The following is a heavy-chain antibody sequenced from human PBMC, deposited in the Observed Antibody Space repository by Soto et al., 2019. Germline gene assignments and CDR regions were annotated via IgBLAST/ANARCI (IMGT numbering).Heavy chain of an antibody. CDR2: IYHSGST. Sequence: QVQLQESGPGLVKPSETLSLSCNVSGGSITSYYWHWIRQPPGKRLEWIGYIYHSGSTNYNPSLKSRVTISLDTSKTQFSLRLSSVTAADTAVYCCARGFGWKDDSWGRGTLVIVSS. J-gene: IGHJ5*01. D-gene: IGHD3-16*01. CDR3: ARGFGWKDDS. V-gene: IGHV4-59*01. CDR1: GGSITSYY.